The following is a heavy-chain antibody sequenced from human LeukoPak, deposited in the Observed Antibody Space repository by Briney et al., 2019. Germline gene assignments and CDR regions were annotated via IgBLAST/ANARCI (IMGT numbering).Heavy chain of an antibody. CDR3: ATGGLAAAGLRGTIDY. J-gene: IGHJ4*02. V-gene: IGHV1-24*01. D-gene: IGHD6-13*01. CDR2: FDPEDGET. Sequence: ASVKVSCKVSGYTLTELSMHWVRQAPGKGLEWMGGFDPEDGETIYAQKFQGRVTMTEDTSTDTAYMELSRLRSEDTAVYYCATGGLAAAGLRGTIDYWGQGTLVTVSS. CDR1: GYTLTELS.